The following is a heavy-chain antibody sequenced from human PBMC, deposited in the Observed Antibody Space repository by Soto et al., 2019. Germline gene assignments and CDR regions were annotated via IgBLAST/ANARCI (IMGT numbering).Heavy chain of an antibody. CDR1: GSTFSSYA. D-gene: IGHD5-12*01. Sequence: GGSLRLSCAASGSTFSSYAMSWVRQAPGKGLEWVSAISGSGGSTYYADSVKGRFTISRDNSKNTLYLQMNSLRAEDTAVYYCAKVPTRGYSGYDLPNWFDPWGQGTLVTVSS. V-gene: IGHV3-23*01. J-gene: IGHJ5*02. CDR2: ISGSGGST. CDR3: AKVPTRGYSGYDLPNWFDP.